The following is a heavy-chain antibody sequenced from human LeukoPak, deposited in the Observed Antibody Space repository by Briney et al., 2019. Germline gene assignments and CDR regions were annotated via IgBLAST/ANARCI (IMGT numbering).Heavy chain of an antibody. CDR1: GFTFSTYA. D-gene: IGHD3-22*01. Sequence: GGSLRLSCASSGFTFSTYAMSWVRQAPGKGLEWVSSISSSSSYIYYADSVKGRFTISRDNAKNSLYLQMNSLRAEDTAVYYCARGDLAPTDSSGYYFDYWGQGTLVTVSS. V-gene: IGHV3-21*01. J-gene: IGHJ4*02. CDR3: ARGDLAPTDSSGYYFDY. CDR2: ISSSSSYI.